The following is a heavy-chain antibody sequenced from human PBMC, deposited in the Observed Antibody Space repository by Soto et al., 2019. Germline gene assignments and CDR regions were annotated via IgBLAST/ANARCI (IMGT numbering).Heavy chain of an antibody. CDR2: ISGSGGST. J-gene: IGHJ6*02. D-gene: IGHD3-9*01. CDR1: GFTFSSYA. Sequence: RLSCAASGFTFSSYAMSWVRQAPGKGLEWVSAISGSGGSTYYADSVKGRFTISRDNSKNTLYLQMNSLRAEDTAVYYCAKDRTALRYFDWLLVRYYGMDVWGQGTTVTVSS. V-gene: IGHV3-23*01. CDR3: AKDRTALRYFDWLLVRYYGMDV.